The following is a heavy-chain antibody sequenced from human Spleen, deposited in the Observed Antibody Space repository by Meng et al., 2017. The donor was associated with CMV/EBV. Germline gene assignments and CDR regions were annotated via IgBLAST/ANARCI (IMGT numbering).Heavy chain of an antibody. CDR2: IYYSGST. CDR3: ARAPSGYDPFDN. Sequence: QLQESGPGLGKPSETLSLTCTVSGGSISSSSYYWGWIRQPPGRGLEWIGSIYYSGSTYYNPSLKSRVTISVDTSNNQFSLKLSSVTAADTAVYYCARAPSGYDPFDNWGQGTLVTVSS. CDR1: GGSISSSSYY. J-gene: IGHJ4*02. D-gene: IGHD5-12*01. V-gene: IGHV4-39*07.